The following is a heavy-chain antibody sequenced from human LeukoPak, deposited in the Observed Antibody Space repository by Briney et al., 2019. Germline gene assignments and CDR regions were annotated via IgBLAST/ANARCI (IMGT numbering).Heavy chain of an antibody. V-gene: IGHV4-39*07. Sequence: SETLSLTCTVSGGSISSSSYYWGWIRQPPGKGLEWIGSIYYSGSTYYNPSLKSRVTISVDTSKNQFSLKLSSVTAADTAVYYCARATDIEAVDYWGQGTLVTVSS. CDR3: ARATDIEAVDY. CDR2: IYYSGST. CDR1: GGSISSSSYY. D-gene: IGHD2-15*01. J-gene: IGHJ4*02.